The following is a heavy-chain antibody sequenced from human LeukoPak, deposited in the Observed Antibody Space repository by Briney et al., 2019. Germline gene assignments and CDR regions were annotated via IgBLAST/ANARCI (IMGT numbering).Heavy chain of an antibody. Sequence: SETLSLTCTASGGSISSHYWSWIRQPPGKGLEWIGYIYYSGSTKYNPSLKSRVTISVDTSKNQFSLKLSSVTAADTAVYYCARLGYCSSTSCYNDDYWGQGTLVTVSS. CDR1: GGSISSHY. J-gene: IGHJ4*02. D-gene: IGHD2-2*02. V-gene: IGHV4-59*11. CDR2: IYYSGST. CDR3: ARLGYCSSTSCYNDDY.